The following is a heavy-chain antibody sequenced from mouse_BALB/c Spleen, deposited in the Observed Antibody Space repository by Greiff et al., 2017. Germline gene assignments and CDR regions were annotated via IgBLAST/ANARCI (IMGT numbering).Heavy chain of an antibody. CDR2: ISSGGSYT. V-gene: IGHV5-9-4*01. D-gene: IGHD4-1*02. CDR1: GFTFSSYA. Sequence: EVMLVESGGGLVKPGGSLKLSCAASGFTFSSYAMSWVRQSPEKRLEWVAEISSGGSYTYYPDTVTGRFTISRDNAKNTLYLEMSSLRSEDTATYYCARLNWDIAWFAYWGQGTLVTVSA. J-gene: IGHJ3*01. CDR3: ARLNWDIAWFAY.